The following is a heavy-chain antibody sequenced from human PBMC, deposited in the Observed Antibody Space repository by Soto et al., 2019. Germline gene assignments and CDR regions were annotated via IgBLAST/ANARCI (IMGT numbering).Heavy chain of an antibody. CDR2: IIPIFGTA. CDR3: ARDGVGDSSGYYPHWYFDL. CDR1: GGTFSSYA. J-gene: IGHJ2*01. V-gene: IGHV1-69*13. D-gene: IGHD3-22*01. Sequence: GASVKVSCKASGGTFSSYAISWVRQAPGQGLEWMGGIIPIFGTANYAQKFQGRVTITADESTSTAYMELSSLRSEDTAVYYCARDGVGDSSGYYPHWYFDLWGRGTLVTVYS.